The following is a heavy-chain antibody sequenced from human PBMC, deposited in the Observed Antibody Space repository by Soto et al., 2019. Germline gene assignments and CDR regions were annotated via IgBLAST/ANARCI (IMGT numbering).Heavy chain of an antibody. D-gene: IGHD1-1*01. J-gene: IGHJ4*02. CDR3: ARHLSYNWNSGTLDF. Sequence: QLQLQESGPGLVKPSETLSLTCTVSGDSITRGNYYWGWIRQHPGKGLEWIGSISHSGSTYYNPSLKSRVTISVDTSKNQVSLKLYSVTAAATAVFYCARHLSYNWNSGTLDFWGQGALVTVSS. V-gene: IGHV4-39*01. CDR1: GDSITRGNYY. CDR2: ISHSGST.